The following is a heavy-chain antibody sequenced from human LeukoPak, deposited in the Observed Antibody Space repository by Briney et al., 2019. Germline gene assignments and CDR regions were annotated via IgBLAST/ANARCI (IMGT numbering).Heavy chain of an antibody. CDR2: IGSSSSTI. J-gene: IGHJ4*02. CDR1: GFIFSRYS. Sequence: GGSLRLSCAASGFIFSRYSMNWARQTPGKGLEWVSYIGSSSSTIHYADSVKGRFTISRDNAKNSLYLQMNSLRDEDTAVYYCARETVAGNYFDNCGEGALVTVSS. V-gene: IGHV3-48*02. CDR3: ARETVAGNYFDN. D-gene: IGHD6-19*01.